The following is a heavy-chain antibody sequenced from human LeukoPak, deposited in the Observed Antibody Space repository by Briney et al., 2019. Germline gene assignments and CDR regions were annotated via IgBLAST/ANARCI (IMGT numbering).Heavy chain of an antibody. CDR3: AKESGHNWNYAAFDYYYYMDV. CDR2: IWYDGSNK. J-gene: IGHJ6*03. V-gene: IGHV3-33*06. D-gene: IGHD1-7*01. Sequence: GGSLRLSCAASAFTFSSYGMHWVRQAPGKGLEWVAVIWYDGSNKYYADSVKGRFTISRDNSKNTLYLQMNSPRAEDTAVYYCAKESGHNWNYAAFDYYYYMDVWGKGTTVTVSS. CDR1: AFTFSSYG.